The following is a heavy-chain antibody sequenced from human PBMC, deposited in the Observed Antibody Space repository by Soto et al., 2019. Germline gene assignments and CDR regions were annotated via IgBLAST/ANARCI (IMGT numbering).Heavy chain of an antibody. CDR2: ISAYNGNT. CDR1: GYTFTSYG. J-gene: IGHJ4*02. CDR3: ARDLITMVRGDPPGTFDY. D-gene: IGHD3-10*01. Sequence: ASVKVSCKASGYTFTSYGISWVRQAPGQGLEWMGWISAYNGNTNYAQKLQGRVTMTTDTSTSTAYMELRSLRSDDTAVYYCARDLITMVRGDPPGTFDYWGQGTLVTVSS. V-gene: IGHV1-18*01.